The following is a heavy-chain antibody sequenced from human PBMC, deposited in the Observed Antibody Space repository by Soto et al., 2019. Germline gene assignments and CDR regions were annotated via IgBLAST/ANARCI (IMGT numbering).Heavy chain of an antibody. V-gene: IGHV4-30-4*01. D-gene: IGHD3-10*01. CDR2: IYYSGST. CDR3: ARGRGVRGVTYYYYYGMDV. CDR1: GGSISSGDYY. Sequence: SETLSLTCTVSGGSISSGDYYWSWIRQPPGKGLEWIGYIYYSGSTYYNPSLKSRVTISVDTSKNQFSLKLSSVTAADTAVYYCARGRGVRGVTYYYYYGMDVWGQGTTVTVSS. J-gene: IGHJ6*02.